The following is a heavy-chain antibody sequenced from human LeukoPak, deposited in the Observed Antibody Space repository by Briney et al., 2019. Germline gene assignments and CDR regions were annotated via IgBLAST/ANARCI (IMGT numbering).Heavy chain of an antibody. Sequence: SETLSLTCTVSGYSISSGYYWGWIRQPPGKGLERIGSIYHSGAPYYNPSLKSRVTISVDTSKNQFSLKLSSVTAADTAVYYCARGYSYGYQVGSIDYWGQGTLVTVSS. D-gene: IGHD5-18*01. CDR2: IYHSGAP. V-gene: IGHV4-38-2*02. CDR3: ARGYSYGYQVGSIDY. CDR1: GYSISSGYY. J-gene: IGHJ4*02.